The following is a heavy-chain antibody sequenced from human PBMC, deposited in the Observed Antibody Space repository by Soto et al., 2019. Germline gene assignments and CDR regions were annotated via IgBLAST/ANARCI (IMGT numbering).Heavy chain of an antibody. V-gene: IGHV4-59*01. CDR3: ARLTSSSWSGGYYYYYYYMDV. Sequence: SETLSLTCTVSGGSISSYYWSWIRQPPGKGLEWIGYIYYSGSTNYNPSLKSRVTISVDTSKNQFSLKLSSVTAADTAVYYCARLTSSSWSGGYYYYYYYMDVWGKGTTVTVSS. J-gene: IGHJ6*03. CDR2: IYYSGST. CDR1: GGSISSYY. D-gene: IGHD6-13*01.